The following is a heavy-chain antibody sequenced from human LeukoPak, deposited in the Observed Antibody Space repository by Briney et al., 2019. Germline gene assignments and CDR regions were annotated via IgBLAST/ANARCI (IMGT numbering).Heavy chain of an antibody. Sequence: GILRLSCVASGFTFTDHPMNWVRQAPGKGLEWISYIGGDGIAFYADSVKGRFTASKDDARKSMYLQMNSQRVEDTAVYYCAKDRANWAIDDWGQGTQVTVSS. D-gene: IGHD3-16*01. J-gene: IGHJ4*02. CDR2: IGGDGIA. CDR3: AKDRANWAIDD. CDR1: GFTFTDHP. V-gene: IGHV3-69-1*01.